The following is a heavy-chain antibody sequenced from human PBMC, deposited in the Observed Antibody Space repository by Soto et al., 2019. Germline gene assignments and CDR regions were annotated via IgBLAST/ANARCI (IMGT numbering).Heavy chain of an antibody. D-gene: IGHD5-12*01. CDR1: GFTFSDYY. V-gene: IGHV3-11*06. Sequence: PGGSLRLSCAASGFTFSDYYMSWIRQAPGKGLEYISYISSSSGSTNYADSVEGRFTISRDNAKNSLYLQMSSLRSEDTAVYYWARDRGGYDRLYYYHGMDVWGQGTTVTVSS. CDR3: ARDRGGYDRLYYYHGMDV. J-gene: IGHJ6*02. CDR2: ISSSSGST.